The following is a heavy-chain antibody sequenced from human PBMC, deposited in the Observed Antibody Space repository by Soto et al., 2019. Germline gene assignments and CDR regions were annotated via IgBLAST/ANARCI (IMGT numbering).Heavy chain of an antibody. J-gene: IGHJ4*02. CDR1: GFSLSSSGVA. D-gene: IGHD6-19*01. Sequence: ESGPTLVNPTQTLTLTCTFSGFSLSSSGVAVGWIRQPPGKALEWLALIYWDDDKRYSPSLKSRLSITKDTSKNQVVLTMTNMDSVDTATYYCVRDSSDYYGFDYWGQGILVTVSS. V-gene: IGHV2-5*02. CDR2: IYWDDDK. CDR3: VRDSSDYYGFDY.